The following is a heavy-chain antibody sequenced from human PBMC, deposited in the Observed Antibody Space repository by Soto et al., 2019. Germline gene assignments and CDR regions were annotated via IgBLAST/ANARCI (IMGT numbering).Heavy chain of an antibody. Sequence: ETLPVTCTQSGGCIRNYFGTWIRQPPGKGLELIGYIHYSGTTSFFPSYNPSLRSRVTISEDTSKNQFSLKLLSVTTADTAVYFCAAGEASSRNLAPYYLDFWGQGTLVTVSS. CDR3: AAGEASSRNLAPYYLDF. V-gene: IGHV4-59*01. CDR1: GGCIRNYF. CDR2: IHYSGTT. J-gene: IGHJ4*02. D-gene: IGHD6-13*01.